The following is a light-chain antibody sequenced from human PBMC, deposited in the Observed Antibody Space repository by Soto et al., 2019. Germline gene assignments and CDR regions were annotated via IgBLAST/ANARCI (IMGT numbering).Light chain of an antibody. CDR2: DVS. V-gene: IGLV2-14*01. CDR1: SSDVGGYNY. CDR3: SSYTSNSPVV. J-gene: IGLJ2*01. Sequence: QSALTQPASVSGSPGQSITISCTGTSSDVGGYNYVSWYQQHPGKDPKLMIFDVSNRPSGVSNRFSGSKSGNTASLTISGLQAEDEADYSCSSYTSNSPVVFGGGTKLTVL.